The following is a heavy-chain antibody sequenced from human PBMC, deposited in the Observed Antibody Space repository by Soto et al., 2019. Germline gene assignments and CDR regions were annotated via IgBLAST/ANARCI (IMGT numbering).Heavy chain of an antibody. D-gene: IGHD6-13*01. CDR2: IYSGGST. J-gene: IGHJ4*02. Sequence: EVQLVESGGGLIQPGESLRLSCAASEFTVSSNYMSWVRQAPGKGLEWVSVIYSGGSTYYADYVKGRFTISRENSKNTLYLQMNSLRAEDTAMYYCARAAGQHLDYWGQGTLVTVSS. CDR1: EFTVSSNY. V-gene: IGHV3-53*01. CDR3: ARAAGQHLDY.